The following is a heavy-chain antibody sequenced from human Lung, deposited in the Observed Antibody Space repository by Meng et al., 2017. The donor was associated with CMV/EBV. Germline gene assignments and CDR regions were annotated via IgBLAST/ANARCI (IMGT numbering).Heavy chain of an antibody. Sequence: QVQLREPGPALVHPSETLSLTCAVSGDSITNHNWWAWVRQPPGKGLEWIGEIPHRGSSAYNPSLKSRVSMSIDKSKNQFSLKLTSVTAADTAVYHCLRRSGGSVWGQGTLVPSPQ. J-gene: IGHJ1*01. D-gene: IGHD3-10*01. V-gene: IGHV4-4*02. CDR1: GDSITNHNW. CDR2: IPHRGSS. CDR3: LRRSGGSV.